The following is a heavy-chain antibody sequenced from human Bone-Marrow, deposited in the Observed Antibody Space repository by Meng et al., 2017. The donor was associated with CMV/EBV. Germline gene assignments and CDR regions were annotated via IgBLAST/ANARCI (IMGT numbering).Heavy chain of an antibody. CDR1: GFTFTDYY. D-gene: IGHD2-2*01. Sequence: GESLKISCKASGFTFTDYYMQWVRQAPGQGLEWMGWINSNSGDTNYAQKFQGRVTMTRDTSISTAHMELSRLRSDDTAVYYCARDPGYCDSTNCWGIDPWGQGTLVTVSS. CDR3: ARDPGYCDSTNCWGIDP. V-gene: IGHV1-2*02. J-gene: IGHJ5*02. CDR2: INSNSGDT.